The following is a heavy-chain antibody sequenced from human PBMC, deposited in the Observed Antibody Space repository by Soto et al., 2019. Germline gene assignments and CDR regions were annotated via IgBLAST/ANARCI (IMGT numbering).Heavy chain of an antibody. CDR3: ARYWNAGTLYGAFAI. V-gene: IGHV1-69*06. D-gene: IGHD4-17*01. Sequence: QVQLVQSGAEVRKPGSSVKVSCEASGGSFNNYVISWLRQAPGQGLEWMGGIIPNYEAANYAQKFRGRLTITADKATNTAYMELNSLRTEDTATYYCARYWNAGTLYGAFAIWGQGTTVIVS. CDR2: IIPNYEAA. J-gene: IGHJ3*02. CDR1: GGSFNNYV.